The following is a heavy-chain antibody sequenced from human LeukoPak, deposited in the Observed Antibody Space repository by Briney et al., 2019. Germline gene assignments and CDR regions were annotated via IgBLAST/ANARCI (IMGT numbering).Heavy chain of an antibody. CDR2: IKARTGIT. CDR3: VRDFLGYSYGYSMKFDP. Sequence: ASVKVSCKASGYSFTSYYVHWVRQAPGQGLEWVGIIKARTGITTYAQKVQGRVIVTRDTSTSTVYMESSSLRSEDTAVYYCVRDFLGYSYGYSMKFDPWGQGTLVTASS. J-gene: IGHJ5*02. D-gene: IGHD5-18*01. V-gene: IGHV1-46*01. CDR1: GYSFTSYY.